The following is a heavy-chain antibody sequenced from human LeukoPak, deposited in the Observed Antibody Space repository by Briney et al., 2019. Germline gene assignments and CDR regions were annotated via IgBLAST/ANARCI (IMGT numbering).Heavy chain of an antibody. Sequence: GRSLRLSCAASGFTFSSYAMHWVRQAPGKGLEWVAVISYDGSNKYYADSVKGPFTISRDNSKNTLYLQMNSLRAEDTAVYYCARDNYGGNALFDYWGQGTLVTVSS. CDR1: GFTFSSYA. D-gene: IGHD4-23*01. V-gene: IGHV3-30-3*01. J-gene: IGHJ4*02. CDR2: ISYDGSNK. CDR3: ARDNYGGNALFDY.